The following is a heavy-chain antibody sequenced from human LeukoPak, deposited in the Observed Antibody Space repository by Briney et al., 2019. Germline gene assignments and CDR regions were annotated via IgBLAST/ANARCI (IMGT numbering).Heavy chain of an antibody. V-gene: IGHV3-66*01. Sequence: GGSLRLSCAAFGFTVSNNYMNWVRQAPGKGLEWVSVLYSGGSTYYADSVRGRFTISRDNSKNTLYLQMNSLRDEDTAVYYCARDQANSDYPQNWFDPWGQGTLVTVSS. CDR2: LYSGGST. J-gene: IGHJ5*02. CDR1: GFTVSNNY. D-gene: IGHD5-12*01. CDR3: ARDQANSDYPQNWFDP.